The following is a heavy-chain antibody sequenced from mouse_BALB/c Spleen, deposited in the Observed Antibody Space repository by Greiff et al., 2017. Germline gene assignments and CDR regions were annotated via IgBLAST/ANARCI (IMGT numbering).Heavy chain of an antibody. J-gene: IGHJ2*01. V-gene: IGHV14-4*02. Sequence: DVKLVESGAELVRSGASVKLSCTASGFNIKDYYMHWVKQRPEQGLEWIGWIDPENGDTEYAPKFQGKATMTADTSSNTAYLQLSSLTSEDTAVYYCNGGNYDYWGQGTTLTVSS. CDR1: GFNIKDYY. CDR2: IDPENGDT. CDR3: NGGNYDY. D-gene: IGHD2-1*01.